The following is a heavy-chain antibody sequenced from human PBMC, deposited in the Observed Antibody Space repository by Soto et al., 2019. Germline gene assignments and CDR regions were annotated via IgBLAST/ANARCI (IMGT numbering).Heavy chain of an antibody. Sequence: SETLSLTCTVSGGSISSSSYYWGWIRQPPGKGLEWIGSIYYSGSTYYNPSLKSRVTISVDTSKNQFSPKLSSVTAADTAVYYCARLPTVTTGLFFDYWGQGTLVTVSS. CDR2: IYYSGST. CDR3: ARLPTVTTGLFFDY. D-gene: IGHD4-17*01. CDR1: GGSISSSSYY. V-gene: IGHV4-39*01. J-gene: IGHJ4*02.